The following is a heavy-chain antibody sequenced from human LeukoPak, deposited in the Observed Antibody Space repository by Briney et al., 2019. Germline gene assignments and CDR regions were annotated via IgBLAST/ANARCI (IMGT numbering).Heavy chain of an antibody. CDR2: ISSSGST. Sequence: GGSLRLSCAASGFTFSSYSMNWVRQAPGKGLEWVSYISSSGSTYYADSVKGRFTISRDNSKNTLYLQMNSLRAEDTAVYYCAKDPVSQSILWFGELPVVWGQGTLVTVSS. V-gene: IGHV3-23*01. CDR1: GFTFSSYS. CDR3: AKDPVSQSILWFGELPVV. D-gene: IGHD3-10*01. J-gene: IGHJ4*02.